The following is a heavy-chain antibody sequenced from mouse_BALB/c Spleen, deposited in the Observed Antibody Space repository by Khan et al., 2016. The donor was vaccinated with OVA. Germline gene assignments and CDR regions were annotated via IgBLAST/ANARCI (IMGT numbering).Heavy chain of an antibody. Sequence: EVELVESGGGLVKPGGSLKLSCSASGFTFSTFVMSWVRQTPEKRLEWVATISSAGTYTYFSDSVTGRFTISRDHAKNTLYLQMNSLSSEDTAMYYCTNGNYGWFAYWGQGTLVTVSA. CDR1: GFTFSTFV. CDR2: ISSAGTYT. CDR3: TNGNYGWFAY. D-gene: IGHD2-1*01. V-gene: IGHV5-9-1*01. J-gene: IGHJ3*01.